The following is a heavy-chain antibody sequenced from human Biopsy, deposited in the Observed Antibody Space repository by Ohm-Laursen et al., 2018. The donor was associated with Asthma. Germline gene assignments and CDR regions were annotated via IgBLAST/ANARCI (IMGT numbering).Heavy chain of an antibody. D-gene: IGHD3-9*01. Sequence: SVKVSCNASGYIFISFAIHWVRQAPGQRLEWMGWVNTGNGDTKYSQKFQGRVTITRDTSASTAYMELRSLRSEDTATYYCARTYYDFLTGQVKDVFGVWGQGTMVTVSS. CDR1: GYIFISFA. V-gene: IGHV1-3*04. CDR2: VNTGNGDT. J-gene: IGHJ3*01. CDR3: ARTYYDFLTGQVKDVFGV.